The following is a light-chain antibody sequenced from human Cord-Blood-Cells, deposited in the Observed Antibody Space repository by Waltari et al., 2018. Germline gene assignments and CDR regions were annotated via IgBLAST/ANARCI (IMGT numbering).Light chain of an antibody. CDR3: SSYPSSSTWV. CDR1: SSDVGGSNY. CDR2: DVR. J-gene: IGLJ3*02. Sequence: HSALTQPASVSGSPGQSITISCTGTSSDVGGSNYVPWYQQHPGKAPKLMIYDVRKRPSGVSNRFSGPKSGNTASLTISGLQAEDEADYYCSSYPSSSTWVFGGGTKLTVL. V-gene: IGLV2-14*01.